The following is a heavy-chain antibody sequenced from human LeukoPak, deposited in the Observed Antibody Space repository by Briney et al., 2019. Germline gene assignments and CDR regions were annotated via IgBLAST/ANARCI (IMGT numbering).Heavy chain of an antibody. CDR1: GGSFSGYY. J-gene: IGHJ4*02. CDR3: SRMEDSSDY. Sequence: SETLSLTCAVYGGSFSGYYWTWIRQSPGKGLEWIGEIYHSGSTNYNPSLKSRVTISVDKSKNQFSLKLSSVTAADTAVYYCSRMEDSSDYWGQGSLVTVSS. CDR2: IYHSGST. V-gene: IGHV4-34*01. D-gene: IGHD3-22*01.